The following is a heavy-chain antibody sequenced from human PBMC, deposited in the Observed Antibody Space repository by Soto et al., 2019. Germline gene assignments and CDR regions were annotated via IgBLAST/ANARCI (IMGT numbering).Heavy chain of an antibody. Sequence: GGSLRLSCVASVFTFSRYSMVWVRQAPGKGLEWVSYIFVNSATIHYADPVKGRFTVSRDNAKNSLFLEMKSLRVEDTGLYYCARDRDWAFDYWGQGTLVTVSS. D-gene: IGHD3-9*01. CDR3: ARDRDWAFDY. V-gene: IGHV3-48*04. J-gene: IGHJ4*02. CDR1: VFTFSRYS. CDR2: IFVNSATI.